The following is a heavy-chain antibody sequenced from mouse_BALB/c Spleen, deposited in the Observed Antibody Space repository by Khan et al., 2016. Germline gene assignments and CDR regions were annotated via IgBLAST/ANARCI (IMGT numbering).Heavy chain of an antibody. CDR2: IRLKSENYAT. CDR3: TVGYNLGAIDY. V-gene: IGHV6-3*02. D-gene: IGHD1-2*01. CDR1: GFTFSSYW. Sequence: EVKLEESGGGLVQPGGSMKLSCVASGFTFSSYWMSWVRQSPEKGLEWVAEIRLKSENYATHYAESVRGKFTISRDDSKSRLYLQMNSLRAEDTGIYYCTVGYNLGAIDYWGQGTSVTVSS. J-gene: IGHJ4*01.